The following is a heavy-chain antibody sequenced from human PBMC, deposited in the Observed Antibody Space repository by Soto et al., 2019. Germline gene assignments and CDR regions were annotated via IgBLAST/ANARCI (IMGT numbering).Heavy chain of an antibody. J-gene: IGHJ5*02. CDR1: GGTFSIYT. CDR3: AGEWPPDIAWFDP. V-gene: IGHV1-69*01. CDR2: SA. D-gene: IGHD2-15*01. Sequence: QVQLVQSGAEVKKPGSSVKVSCKAAGGTFSIYTISWVRQAPGQGLEWMGGSANSAQKFQGRLTVTADESTSTVYLELSSLTSEDTAVYYCAGEWPPDIAWFDPWGQGTLVSVSS.